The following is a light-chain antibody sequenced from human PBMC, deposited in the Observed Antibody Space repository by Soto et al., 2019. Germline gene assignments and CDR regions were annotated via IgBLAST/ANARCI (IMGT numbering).Light chain of an antibody. CDR2: SNT. CDR3: GAWDDSFNGYV. V-gene: IGLV1-44*01. Sequence: QSVLTHPPSASGTRGQCVNIACSGSSSNIGSKSVNCYQQLPGTAPKLLIYSNTQRPSGVPDRFSGSKSGTSASLAISGLQSVDSADHYCGAWDDSFNGYVLGTGTKVTV. CDR1: SSNIGSKS. J-gene: IGLJ1*01.